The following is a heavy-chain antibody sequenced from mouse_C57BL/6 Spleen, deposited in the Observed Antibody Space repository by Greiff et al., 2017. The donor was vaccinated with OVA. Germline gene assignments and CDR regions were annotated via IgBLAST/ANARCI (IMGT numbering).Heavy chain of an antibody. CDR3: ASGDFITTGFAY. D-gene: IGHD1-1*01. J-gene: IGHJ3*01. CDR2: IYPGDGDT. Sequence: VQLVESGPELVKPGASVKISCKASGYAFSSSWMNWVKQRPGKGLEWIGRIYPGDGDTNYNGKFKGKATLTADKSSSTAYMQLSSLTSEDSAVYFCASGDFITTGFAYWGQGTLVTVSA. CDR1: GYAFSSSW. V-gene: IGHV1-82*01.